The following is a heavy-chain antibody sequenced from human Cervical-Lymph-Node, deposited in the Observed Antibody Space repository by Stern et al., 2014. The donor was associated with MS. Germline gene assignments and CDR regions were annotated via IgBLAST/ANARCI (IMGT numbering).Heavy chain of an antibody. CDR1: GYTFTSSS. Sequence: VQLEESGPEVKKTGASVKLSCKAPGYTFTSSSMHWVRQAPGQGLEWMGIINPSGDSTTYAPKVQGRVTMTRDTSSSTVYMELSSLGSEDTAVYYCARGQRYFDYWGQGPLVTVSS. CDR3: ARGQRYFDY. J-gene: IGHJ4*02. V-gene: IGHV1-46*01. CDR2: INPSGDST.